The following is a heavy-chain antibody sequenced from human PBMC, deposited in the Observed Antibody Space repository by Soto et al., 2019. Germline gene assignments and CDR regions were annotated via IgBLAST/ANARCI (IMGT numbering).Heavy chain of an antibody. V-gene: IGHV3-23*01. J-gene: IGHJ4*02. Sequence: PGGSLRLSCAASGFTFSSYAMSWVRQAPGKGLEWVSAISGSGGSTYYADSVKGRFTISRDNSKNTLYLQMNGLRAEDTAVYYCAKHSSSSVSPVSGPIYWGQGTLVTVSS. CDR2: ISGSGGST. CDR1: GFTFSSYA. CDR3: AKHSSSSVSPVSGPIY. D-gene: IGHD6-6*01.